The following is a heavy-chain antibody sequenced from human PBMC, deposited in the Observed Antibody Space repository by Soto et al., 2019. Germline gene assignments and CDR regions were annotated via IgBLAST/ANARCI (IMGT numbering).Heavy chain of an antibody. CDR2: ISNSGTT. V-gene: IGHV4-59*08. CDR1: GGSISDYF. D-gene: IGHD5-12*01. J-gene: IGHJ4*02. Sequence: ETLSLTCADSGGSISDYFWGWIRQPPGKGLEWVGYISNSGTTNYNPSLKSRLTMSVDTSKNQFSLKLSSVTAADTAVYYCARHRTWGGGSSGYHPLDYWGQGTLVTVSS. CDR3: ARHRTWGGGSSGYHPLDY.